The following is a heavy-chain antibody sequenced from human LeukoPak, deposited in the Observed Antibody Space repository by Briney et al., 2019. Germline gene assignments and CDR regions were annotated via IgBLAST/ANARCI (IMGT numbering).Heavy chain of an antibody. CDR1: GFTFSSYS. CDR3: ARERWGYSSSLNWFDP. J-gene: IGHJ5*02. V-gene: IGHV3-21*01. Sequence: PGRSLRLSCAASGFTFSSYSMNWVRQAPGKGLEWVSSTSSSSSYIYYADSVKGRFTISRDNSKNTLYLQMNSLRAEDTAVYYCARERWGYSSSLNWFDPWGQGTLVTVSS. D-gene: IGHD6-13*01. CDR2: TSSSSSYI.